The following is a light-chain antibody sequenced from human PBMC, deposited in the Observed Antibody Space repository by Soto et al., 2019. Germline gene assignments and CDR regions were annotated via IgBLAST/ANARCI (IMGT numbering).Light chain of an antibody. Sequence: EIVMTQSPATLSVSPGERATLSCRASQSISIHLAWYQQKPGQAPRLLIYGASTRATGIPARFSGSGSGTEFTLTISSLQSEDFAVYYCQQYNNWLRTFGQGTKVEIK. CDR1: QSISIH. CDR3: QQYNNWLRT. CDR2: GAS. J-gene: IGKJ1*01. V-gene: IGKV3-15*01.